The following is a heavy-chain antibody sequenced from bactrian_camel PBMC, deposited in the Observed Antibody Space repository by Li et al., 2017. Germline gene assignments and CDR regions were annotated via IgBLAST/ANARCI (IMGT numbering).Heavy chain of an antibody. D-gene: IGHD5*01. J-gene: IGHJ4*01. CDR1: RDIRTINF. Sequence: QVQLVESGGGSVQAGGSLRLSCSTSRDIRTINFMGWVRQAPGKEREGVATIHIRGGSTYYADSVKGRFTISRDTARFGVCYGSASLFDYWGQGTQVTVS. V-gene: IGHV3S54*01. CDR2: IHIRGGST.